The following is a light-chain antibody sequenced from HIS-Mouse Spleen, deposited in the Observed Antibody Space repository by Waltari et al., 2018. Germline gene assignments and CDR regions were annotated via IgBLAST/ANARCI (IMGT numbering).Light chain of an antibody. Sequence: EIVFTQSPGPLSLSPGERATLSCRASQSVGSSYLAWYQQKPGQAPRLLIYGASSRATGIPDRFSGSGSGTDFTLTSSRLEPEDFAVYYCQQYGSSPRTFGQGTKVEIK. V-gene: IGKV3-20*01. CDR1: QSVGSSY. J-gene: IGKJ1*01. CDR2: GAS. CDR3: QQYGSSPRT.